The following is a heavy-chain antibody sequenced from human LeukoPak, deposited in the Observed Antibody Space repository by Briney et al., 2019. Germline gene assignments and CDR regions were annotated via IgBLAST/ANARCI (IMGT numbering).Heavy chain of an antibody. CDR1: GFTFSSYS. V-gene: IGHV3-21*04. J-gene: IGHJ4*02. D-gene: IGHD3-22*01. CDR2: ISSSSSYI. Sequence: KPGGSLRLSCAASGFTFSSYSMNWVRQAPGKGLEWVSSISSSSSYIYYADSVKGRFTISRDNAENSLYLQMNSLRAEDTAVYYCAKDPPHYYDSSAGGQGTLVTVSS. CDR3: AKDPPHYYDSSA.